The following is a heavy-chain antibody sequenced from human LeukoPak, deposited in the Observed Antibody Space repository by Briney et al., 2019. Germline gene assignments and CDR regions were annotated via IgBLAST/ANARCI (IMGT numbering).Heavy chain of an antibody. J-gene: IGHJ4*02. V-gene: IGHV5-51*01. CDR2: IYPGDSDT. D-gene: IGHD6-6*01. CDR1: GYSFTSYW. CDR3: ARQGPFVSSSGSLDY. Sequence: GESLKISCKGSGYSFTSYWIGWVRQMPGKGLEWMGIIYPGDSDTRYSPSFQGQVTISVDKSISTAYLHWTRLKASDTAMYYCARQGPFVSSSGSLDYWGQGTLVSVSS.